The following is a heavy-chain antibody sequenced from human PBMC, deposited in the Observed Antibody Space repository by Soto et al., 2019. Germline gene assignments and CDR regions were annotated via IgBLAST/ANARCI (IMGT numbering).Heavy chain of an antibody. J-gene: IGHJ6*02. D-gene: IGHD2-15*01. V-gene: IGHV1-58*01. CDR1: GFTFTSSA. CDR2: IVVGSGNT. Sequence: ASVKVSCKASGFTFTSSAVQWVRQARGQRLEWIGWIVVGSGNTNYAQKFQERVTITRDMSTSTAYMELSSLRSEATAVYYCAADIPNLLRGNPFYYYSGMDVWRQGTTVTVSS. CDR3: AADIPNLLRGNPFYYYSGMDV.